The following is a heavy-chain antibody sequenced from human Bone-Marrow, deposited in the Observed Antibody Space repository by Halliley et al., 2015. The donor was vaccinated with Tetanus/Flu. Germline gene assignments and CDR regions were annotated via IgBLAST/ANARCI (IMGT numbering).Heavy chain of an antibody. J-gene: IGHJ4*02. V-gene: IGHV3-74*01. CDR3: ARLSGGD. CDR1: GLNFSSYA. Sequence: AVSGLNFSSYAMSWVRQGPGKGLVWVSRIKSDGSSTTYADSVKGRFTISRDSAKNTLYLEMNSLRAEDTAVYYCARLSGGDWGQGTLVTVSS. CDR2: IKSDGSST. D-gene: IGHD2-15*01.